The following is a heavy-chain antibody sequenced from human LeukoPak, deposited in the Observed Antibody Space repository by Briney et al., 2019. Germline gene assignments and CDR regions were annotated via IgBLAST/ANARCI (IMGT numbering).Heavy chain of an antibody. J-gene: IGHJ3*02. V-gene: IGHV4-38-2*02. Sequence: PSETLSLTCTVSGYSISSAYYWGWIRQPPGKGLEWIGSICHSGSTYYNPSLKSRVTISVDTSKNQFSLKLSSVTAADTAVYYCARDIAAAAFDAFDIWGQGTMVTVSS. CDR3: ARDIAAAAFDAFDI. D-gene: IGHD6-13*01. CDR1: GYSISSAYY. CDR2: ICHSGST.